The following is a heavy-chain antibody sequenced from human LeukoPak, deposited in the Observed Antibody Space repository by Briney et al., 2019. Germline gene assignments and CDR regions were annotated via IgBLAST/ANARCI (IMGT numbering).Heavy chain of an antibody. V-gene: IGHV3-21*01. CDR2: ISSSNSYI. CDR3: AKPVMTTVTTYFHYYYYMDV. Sequence: GGSLRLSCAASGFTFTSYSMNWVRQAPGKGLEWVSSISSSNSYIYYADSVKGRFTISRDNAKNSLYLQMNSLRTEDTAVYYCAKPVMTTVTTYFHYYYYMDVWGKGTTVTVSS. D-gene: IGHD4-17*01. CDR1: GFTFTSYS. J-gene: IGHJ6*03.